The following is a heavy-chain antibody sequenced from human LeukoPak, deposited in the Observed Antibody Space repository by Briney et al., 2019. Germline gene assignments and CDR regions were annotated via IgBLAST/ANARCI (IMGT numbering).Heavy chain of an antibody. V-gene: IGHV1-24*01. CDR3: ATGVICATTTCPGYRNYYFSMDV. Sequence: ASVKVSCKVSAFTLSELSMHWVRQAPGKGLEWGGGFYPGGGQFIYGQSFRGRVILTEDASTNTAFMEVTSMRPDDTAVYYCATGVICATTTCPGYRNYYFSMDVWGEGTAVTVSS. D-gene: IGHD2-2*01. J-gene: IGHJ6*03. CDR2: FYPGGGQF. CDR1: AFTLSELS.